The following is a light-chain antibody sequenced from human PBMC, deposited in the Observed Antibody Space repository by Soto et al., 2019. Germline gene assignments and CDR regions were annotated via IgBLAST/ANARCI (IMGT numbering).Light chain of an antibody. Sequence: SQSVTSNLAWYQQKPGKAPRLLIYGASARAFGMKARFSGSGSGTEFTRTVRRLWSVVFGVNWFPPYNYGRSITFGQGARMEIK. CDR2: GAS. V-gene: IGKV3-15*01. CDR1: QSVTSN. CDR3: PPYNYGRSIT. J-gene: IGKJ5*01.